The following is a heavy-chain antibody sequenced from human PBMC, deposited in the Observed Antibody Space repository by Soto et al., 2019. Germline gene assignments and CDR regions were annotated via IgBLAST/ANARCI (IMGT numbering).Heavy chain of an antibody. CDR1: GGSISSGDYY. D-gene: IGHD4-17*01. Sequence: QVQLQESGPGLVKPSQTLSLTCTVSGGSISSGDYYWSWIRQPPGKGLEWIGYIYYSGSTYYNPSLKSRVTMSVDTAQNQFSLKLSSVTAADTAVYYCARVTVDNWFDPCGQGTLVTVSS. J-gene: IGHJ5*02. CDR2: IYYSGST. V-gene: IGHV4-30-4*01. CDR3: ARVTVDNWFDP.